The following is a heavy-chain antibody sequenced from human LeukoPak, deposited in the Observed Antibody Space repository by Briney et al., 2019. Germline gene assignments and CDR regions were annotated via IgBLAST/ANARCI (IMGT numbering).Heavy chain of an antibody. J-gene: IGHJ4*02. CDR2: INHSGSI. Sequence: SETLSFTCAVYGGSFSGYYWSWIRQPLGKGLEWIGEINHSGSINYNPSLKSQVTISVATYKNQFSLKLNSMTAAATAVYYCARGIRAFSGLGSGKTYFDYWGQGTLVTVSS. V-gene: IGHV4-34*01. CDR3: ARGIRAFSGLGSGKTYFDY. D-gene: IGHD3-16*01. CDR1: GGSFSGYY.